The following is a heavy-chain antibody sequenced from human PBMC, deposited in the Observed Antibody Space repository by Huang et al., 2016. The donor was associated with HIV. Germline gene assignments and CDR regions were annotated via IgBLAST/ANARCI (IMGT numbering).Heavy chain of an antibody. Sequence: QLQLQESGPGLVRPSETLSLTCSVSGGPVNSGYYYWGWFRKPPGKGLECVASVVYGGNPFYNPTFKSGVSMSVDTSKKRFSLKLSSVTAADTAVYFCARLSCDYVWGTQRQTALDELDVWGQGTMVTVSS. CDR1: GGPVNSGYYY. D-gene: IGHD3-16*01. J-gene: IGHJ3*01. CDR3: ARLSCDYVWGTQRQTALDELDV. CDR2: VVYGGNP. V-gene: IGHV4-39*01.